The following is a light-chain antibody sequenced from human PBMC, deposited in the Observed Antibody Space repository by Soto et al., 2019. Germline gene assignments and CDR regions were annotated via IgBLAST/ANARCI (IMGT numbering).Light chain of an antibody. Sequence: DIQMTQSPSTLSASVGDRVTITCRASQSINNWLAWYQQKPGKAPKLLIYEASNLEGGVPSRFSGSGSGQDFTLTISSLPHDDFATYCCQQNSGPWTFGQGTKVDIK. J-gene: IGKJ1*01. V-gene: IGKV1-5*03. CDR1: QSINNW. CDR3: QQNSGPWT. CDR2: EAS.